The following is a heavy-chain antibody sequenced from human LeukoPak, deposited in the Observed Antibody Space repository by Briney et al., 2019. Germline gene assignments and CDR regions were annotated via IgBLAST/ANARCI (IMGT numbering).Heavy chain of an antibody. J-gene: IGHJ6*03. CDR2: IYYSGST. Sequence: SETLSLTCTVSGGSISSYYWSWIRQPPGKGLEWIGYIYYSGSTNYNPSLKSRVTISVDTSKNQYSLKLSSVTAADTAVYYCARGKFDAYYYYYMDVWGKGTTVTVSS. V-gene: IGHV4-59*01. CDR1: GGSISSYY. D-gene: IGHD3-10*01. CDR3: ARGKFDAYYYYYMDV.